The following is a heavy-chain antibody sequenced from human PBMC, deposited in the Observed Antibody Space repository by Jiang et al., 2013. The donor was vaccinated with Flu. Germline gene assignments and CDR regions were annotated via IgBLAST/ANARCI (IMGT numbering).Heavy chain of an antibody. D-gene: IGHD3-3*01. CDR2: IYHSGST. J-gene: IGHJ3*02. Sequence: GSGLVKPSETLSLTCTVSGYSISSGYYWGWIRQPPGKGLEWIGSIYHSGSTYYNPSLKSRVTISVDTSKNQFSLKLSSVTAADTAVYYCASPFIYDFWSGYEDAFDIWGQGTMVTVSS. CDR1: GYSISSGYY. V-gene: IGHV4-38-2*02. CDR3: ASPFIYDFWSGYEDAFDI.